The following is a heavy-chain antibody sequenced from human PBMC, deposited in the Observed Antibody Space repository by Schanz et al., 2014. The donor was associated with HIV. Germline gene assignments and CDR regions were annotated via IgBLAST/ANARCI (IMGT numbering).Heavy chain of an antibody. D-gene: IGHD1-20*01. CDR2: INPNSGST. CDR3: ARDWENNWRYVGGFDS. J-gene: IGHJ4*02. Sequence: QVQLVQSGTEVSKPGTSVKVFCKTSGYAFSDYYLHWVRQAPGQGLEWMGWINPNSGSTNYARKVQGRVTFSRDTSTGTAYMEVTKLTYDDTAVYYCARDWENNWRYVGGFDSWGLGTLVIVSS. V-gene: IGHV1-2*02. CDR1: GYAFSDYY.